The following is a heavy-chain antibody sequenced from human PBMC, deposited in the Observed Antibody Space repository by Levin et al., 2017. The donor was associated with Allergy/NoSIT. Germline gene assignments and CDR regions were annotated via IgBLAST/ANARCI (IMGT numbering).Heavy chain of an antibody. CDR3: ARVYCSSTSCYYFDY. V-gene: IGHV4-30-2*01. CDR1: GGSISSGGYS. CDR2: IYHSGST. D-gene: IGHD2-2*01. Sequence: SETLSLTCAVSGGSISSGGYSWSWIRQPPGKGLEWIGYIYHSGSTYYNPSLKSRVTISVDRSKNQFSLKLISVTAADTAVYYCARVYCSSTSCYYFDYWGQGTLVTVSS. J-gene: IGHJ4*02.